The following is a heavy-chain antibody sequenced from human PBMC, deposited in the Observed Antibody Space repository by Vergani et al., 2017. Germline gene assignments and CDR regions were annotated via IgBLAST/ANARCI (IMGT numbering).Heavy chain of an antibody. CDR2: IKSTFDRGTT. V-gene: IGHV3-15*07. CDR1: GFSFSTYS. CDR3: TTDPRYCGDGSCYWLRDHHYYGMDV. D-gene: IGHD2-21*01. Sequence: EVQLQESGGGLVKPGESLRVSCAASGFSFSTYSINWVRQAPGKGLEWVGRIKSTFDRGTTDYAAAVKGRFTISRDDSKNTLFLQMNGLKTEDIGVYYCTTDPRYCGDGSCYWLRDHHYYGMDVWGQGTTVTVSS. J-gene: IGHJ6*02.